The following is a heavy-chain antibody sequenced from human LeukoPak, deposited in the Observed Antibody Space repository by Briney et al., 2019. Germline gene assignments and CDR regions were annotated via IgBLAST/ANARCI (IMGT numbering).Heavy chain of an antibody. CDR3: ARELSIAAAGPDAFDI. Sequence: PSQTRTLTCTVLGGSISSGGYYWSWIRQHPGRGLEWIGYVYYSGSTYYNPSLKSRVTISVDKSKNQFSLKLSSVTAADTAVYYCARELSIAAAGPDAFDIWGQGTMVTVSS. V-gene: IGHV4-31*03. CDR1: GGSISSGGYY. CDR2: VYYSGST. J-gene: IGHJ3*02. D-gene: IGHD6-13*01.